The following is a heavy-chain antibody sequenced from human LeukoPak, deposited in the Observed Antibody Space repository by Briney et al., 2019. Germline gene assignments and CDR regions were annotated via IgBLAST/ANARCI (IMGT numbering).Heavy chain of an antibody. Sequence: ASVKVSCKASGYTFSSYGISWVRQAPGPGLEWMGWISVYNGNTNYAQKVQGRVTMTTDTSTSTAYMDLRSLRSDDTAVYYCARVGGYYFAPDYWGQGTLVTVSS. J-gene: IGHJ4*02. V-gene: IGHV1-18*01. D-gene: IGHD2-15*01. CDR1: GYTFSSYG. CDR3: ARVGGYYFAPDY. CDR2: ISVYNGNT.